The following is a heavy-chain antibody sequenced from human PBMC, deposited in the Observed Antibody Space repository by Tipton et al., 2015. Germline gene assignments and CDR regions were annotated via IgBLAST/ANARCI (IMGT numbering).Heavy chain of an antibody. CDR3: ACQDYDSLTRDYQTVDY. D-gene: IGHD3-9*01. CDR2: IQYSGST. Sequence: TLSLTCSVSSDSISKYYWSWIRQPPGKELEWIGYIQYSGSTNYNPSLKSRVTISVDTSKNQFSLELNSVTAADTAVYYCACQDYDSLTRDYQTVDYWGQGTLVTVSS. CDR1: SDSISKYY. J-gene: IGHJ4*02. V-gene: IGHV4-59*12.